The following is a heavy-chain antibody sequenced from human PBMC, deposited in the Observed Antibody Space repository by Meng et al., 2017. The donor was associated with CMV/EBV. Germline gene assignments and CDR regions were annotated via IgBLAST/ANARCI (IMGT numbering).Heavy chain of an antibody. CDR2: ISSSSSYI. CDR1: GFTFSSYS. CDR3: ARDRTIFGVRNYYYYGMDV. Sequence: GESLKISCAASGFTFSSYSMNWVRQAPGKGPEWVSSISSSSSYIYYADSVKGRFTISRDNAKNSLYLQMNSLRAEDTAVYYCARDRTIFGVRNYYYYGMDVWGQGTTVTVSS. V-gene: IGHV3-21*01. J-gene: IGHJ6*02. D-gene: IGHD3-3*01.